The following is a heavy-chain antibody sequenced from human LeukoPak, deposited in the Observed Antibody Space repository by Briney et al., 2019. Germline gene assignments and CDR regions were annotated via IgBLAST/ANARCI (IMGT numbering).Heavy chain of an antibody. CDR3: TRDQRKYCSRTTCFVFDI. V-gene: IGHV3-23*01. CDR2: ISGGGDAT. Sequence: GGSLRLSCAASAFIFSDYAMTWVRQAPGKGLEWVSTISGGGDATYYAHSVKGRFAVSRDNSKKTLYLQLNSLRAEDTAVYYCTRDQRKYCSRTTCFVFDIWGQGTVVSVSS. CDR1: AFIFSDYA. D-gene: IGHD2-2*01. J-gene: IGHJ3*02.